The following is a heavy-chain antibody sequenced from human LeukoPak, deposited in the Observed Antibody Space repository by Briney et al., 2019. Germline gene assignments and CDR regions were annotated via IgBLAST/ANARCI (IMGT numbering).Heavy chain of an antibody. CDR1: GFTFSSYA. V-gene: IGHV3-23*01. CDR3: AKAHDYYDSSGSYRSPCFHY. CDR2: ISGSGGTT. D-gene: IGHD3-22*01. Sequence: PGASLRLSCAASGFTFSSYAMSWVRQAPGKGLEWVSGISGSGGTTYDADSVKGRFTISIDNFKNTLYLQMNSLRAEDTAVYYCAKAHDYYDSSGSYRSPCFHYWGQGTLVTVSS. J-gene: IGHJ4*02.